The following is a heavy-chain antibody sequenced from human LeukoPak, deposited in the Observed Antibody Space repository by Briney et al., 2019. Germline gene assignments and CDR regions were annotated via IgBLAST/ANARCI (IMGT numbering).Heavy chain of an antibody. Sequence: GESLKISCKGSGYSFTSYWIGWVRQMRGKALEWMGIICPGDSDTRYSPSFQGQVTISADKSISTAYLQWSSLKASDTAMYYCARWAFKSAFDIWGQGTMVTVSS. CDR3: ARWAFKSAFDI. CDR1: GYSFTSYW. CDR2: ICPGDSDT. V-gene: IGHV5-51*01. D-gene: IGHD3-16*01. J-gene: IGHJ3*02.